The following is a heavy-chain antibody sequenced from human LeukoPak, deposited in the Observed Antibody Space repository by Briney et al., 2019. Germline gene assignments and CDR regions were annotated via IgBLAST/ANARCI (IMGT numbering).Heavy chain of an antibody. V-gene: IGHV3-53*04. CDR1: GFTVSSNY. J-gene: IGHJ6*02. CDR2: IYSGGST. D-gene: IGHD4-17*01. CDR3: ARGRPYGDSYYYNGMDV. Sequence: GGSLRLSCAASGFTVSSNYMSWVRQAPGKGLEWVSVIYSGGSTYYADSVKGRFTISRHNSKNTLYLQMNSLRAEDTAVYYCARGRPYGDSYYYNGMDVWGQGTTVTVSS.